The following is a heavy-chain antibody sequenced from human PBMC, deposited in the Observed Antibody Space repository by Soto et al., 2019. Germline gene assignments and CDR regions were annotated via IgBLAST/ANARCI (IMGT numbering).Heavy chain of an antibody. CDR2: INPSGAVT. Sequence: ASVKVSCKASGYNFMNFYMHWVRQAPGQGLEWMGIINPSGAVTTYAQKFQGRVTMTRDTSTTTFYLELTSLRSEDTAVYYCARDIPPYTSAGFDYWG. J-gene: IGHJ4*01. V-gene: IGHV1-46*01. CDR1: GYNFMNFY. D-gene: IGHD3-22*01. CDR3: ARDIPPYTSAGFDY.